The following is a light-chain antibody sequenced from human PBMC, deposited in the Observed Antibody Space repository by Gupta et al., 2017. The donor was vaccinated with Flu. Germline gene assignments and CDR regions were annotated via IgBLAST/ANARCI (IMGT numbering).Light chain of an antibody. J-gene: IGKJ3*01. V-gene: IGKV1-27*01. CDR3: QKENSALGT. Sequence: DIQMTQSPSSLSASIGDRVTITCRASQGINNFLAWYQQKPGKVPKLLIYGASTLQSGVPSRFSGSSSGTEFTLTISVLHPEDAAIYYCQKENSALGTFGHGTTVHIK. CDR2: GAS. CDR1: QGINNF.